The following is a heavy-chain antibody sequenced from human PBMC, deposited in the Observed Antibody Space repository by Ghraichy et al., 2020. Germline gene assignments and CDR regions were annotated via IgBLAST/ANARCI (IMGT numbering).Heavy chain of an antibody. Sequence: LSLTCAASGFTFSDYYMSWIRQAPGKGLEWVSYISSSSSYTNYADSVKGRFTIFRDNAKNSLYLQMNSLRAEDTAVYYCARTYCGGDCFDEAFDIWGQGTMVTVSS. J-gene: IGHJ3*02. CDR1: GFTFSDYY. CDR3: ARTYCGGDCFDEAFDI. CDR2: ISSSSSYT. D-gene: IGHD2-21*01. V-gene: IGHV3-11*06.